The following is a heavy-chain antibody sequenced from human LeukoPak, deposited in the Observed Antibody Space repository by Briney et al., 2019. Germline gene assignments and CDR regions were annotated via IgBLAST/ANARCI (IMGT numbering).Heavy chain of an antibody. D-gene: IGHD6-13*01. J-gene: IGHJ4*02. V-gene: IGHV4-59*01. CDR3: ARGISSPFPFDC. CDR2: IYYSGST. CDR1: GGSISSYY. Sequence: SETLSLTCTVSGGSISSYYWSWIRQPPGKGLEWIGYIYYSGSTNYNPSLKSRVTISVDTSKNQFSLKLSSVTAADTAVYYCARGISSPFPFDCWGQGTLVTVSS.